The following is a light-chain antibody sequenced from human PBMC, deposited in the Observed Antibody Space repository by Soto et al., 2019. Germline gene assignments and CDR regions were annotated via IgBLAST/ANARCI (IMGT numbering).Light chain of an antibody. J-gene: IGKJ3*01. CDR3: QQSFTAVFT. CDR2: GAS. Sequence: DLQMTQSPSSLSASVGDRVTITCRASQNIRNYLNWYQQKPGKAPNLLIYGASSLQSGVPSRFSGSGSETDFTLTINNLHPEDFATYYCQQSFTAVFTFGPGTKVDIK. V-gene: IGKV1-39*01. CDR1: QNIRNY.